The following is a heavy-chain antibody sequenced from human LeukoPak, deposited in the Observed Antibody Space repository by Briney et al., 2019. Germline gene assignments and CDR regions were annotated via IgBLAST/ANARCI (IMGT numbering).Heavy chain of an antibody. J-gene: IGHJ1*01. CDR3: ARGSGLITMIVVVTPLDEYFQH. V-gene: IGHV3-23*01. CDR2: SSESGSAT. Sequence: PGGSLRLSCAASGFTFSSYAMSWVRQAPGRGLEWVSTSSESGSATRYADSVKGRFTISRDNAKNSLYLQMNSLRAEDTAVYYCARGSGLITMIVVVTPLDEYFQHWGQGTLVTVSS. D-gene: IGHD3-22*01. CDR1: GFTFSSYA.